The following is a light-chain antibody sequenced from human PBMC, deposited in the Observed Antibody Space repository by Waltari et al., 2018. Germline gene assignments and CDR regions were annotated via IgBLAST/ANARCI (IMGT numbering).Light chain of an antibody. CDR1: QILVDGGVNKF. V-gene: IGKV2-28*01. J-gene: IGKJ2*01. Sequence: DIVMTQSPLSLPVTPGEPASISCRSSQILVDGGVNKFLDWYLQKPGQSPQLLIYQISNRASGVPDRISGSGSDTDFTLKITRVEAEDVGVYYCMQALHPPYTFGQGTKLEIK. CDR2: QIS. CDR3: MQALHPPYT.